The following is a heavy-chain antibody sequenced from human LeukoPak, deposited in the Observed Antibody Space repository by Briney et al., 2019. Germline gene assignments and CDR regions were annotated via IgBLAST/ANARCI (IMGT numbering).Heavy chain of an antibody. V-gene: IGHV4-61*02. J-gene: IGHJ5*02. D-gene: IGHD6-13*01. CDR1: GGSISSGSYY. Sequence: KPSETLSLTCTVSGGSISSGSYYWSWIRQPAGKGLEWIGRIYTSGSTNYNPSLKSRVTISVDTSKNQFSLKLSSVTAADTAVYYCARSSSWYHWFDPWGQGTLVTVSS. CDR3: ARSSSWYHWFDP. CDR2: IYTSGST.